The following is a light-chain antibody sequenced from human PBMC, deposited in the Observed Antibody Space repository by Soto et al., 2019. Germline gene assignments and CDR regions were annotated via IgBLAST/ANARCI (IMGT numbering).Light chain of an antibody. Sequence: QSVLTQPASVSGSIGQSITISCTGTSTDVGGYNYVSWYQQYPGKAPKLLIYEVRNRPSEISNRFSNYRSDNTASLTISGLQPEDEANYFGYSYRSTTTLVFGTGTKSPS. CDR1: STDVGGYNY. CDR3: YSYRSTTTLV. V-gene: IGLV2-14*01. CDR2: EVR. J-gene: IGLJ1*01.